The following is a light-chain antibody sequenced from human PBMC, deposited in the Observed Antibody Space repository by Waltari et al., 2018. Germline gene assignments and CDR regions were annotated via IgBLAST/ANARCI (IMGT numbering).Light chain of an antibody. Sequence: IVMTQSPATLSVSPGEGATLSCKSIHNIYFNLAWYQQRPGQAPRVLVYGASVRDTGIPARFSGSGSGTEFTLTINNLQSEDSAFYFCQQYNSWPLSFGGGTKVEV. CDR2: GAS. J-gene: IGKJ4*01. CDR1: HNIYFN. V-gene: IGKV3D-15*03. CDR3: QQYNSWPLS.